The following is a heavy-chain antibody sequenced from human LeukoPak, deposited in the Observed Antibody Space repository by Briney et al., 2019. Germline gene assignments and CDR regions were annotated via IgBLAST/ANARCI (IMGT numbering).Heavy chain of an antibody. CDR2: IDPNRVTT. Sequence: ASVQVSCKASGYTFTDYYIHWVRQSPGRGLESLGWIDPNRVTTNYAQKFRGRVTMTRDTSISTAYMELAELTSDDTAVYYCARGHDSGYSNSLDPWGQGTLVTVSS. CDR3: ARGHDSGYSNSLDP. D-gene: IGHD3-22*01. CDR1: GYTFTDYY. V-gene: IGHV1-2*02. J-gene: IGHJ5*02.